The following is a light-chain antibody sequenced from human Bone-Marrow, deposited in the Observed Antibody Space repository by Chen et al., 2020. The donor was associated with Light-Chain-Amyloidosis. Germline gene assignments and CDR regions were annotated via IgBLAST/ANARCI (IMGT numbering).Light chain of an antibody. CDR2: TNT. CDR3: QVWDRSSDRPV. J-gene: IGLJ3*02. Sequence: QSVLTQPPSASGTPGQRVPISCSGSSSNIGSRPVNWYQHFPGTAPKLLISTNTQRPSGVPDRFSGSKSGTSATLTISRVEAGDEADYYCQVWDRSSDRPVFGGGTKLTVL. V-gene: IGLV1-44*01. CDR1: SSNIGSRP.